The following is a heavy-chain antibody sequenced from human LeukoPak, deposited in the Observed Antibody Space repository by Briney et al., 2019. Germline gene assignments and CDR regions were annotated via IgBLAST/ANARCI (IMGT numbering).Heavy chain of an antibody. CDR2: IYYSGST. D-gene: IGHD4-17*01. CDR1: GDSISSSSYY. J-gene: IGHJ4*02. V-gene: IGHV4-39*01. CDR3: ARQDYGLLY. Sequence: SETLSLTCTVSGDSISSSSYYWGWIRQPPGKGLEWIGSIYYSGSTYYNPSLKSRVTISVDTSKNQFSLKLSSVTAADTAVYYCARQDYGLLYWGQGTLVTVSS.